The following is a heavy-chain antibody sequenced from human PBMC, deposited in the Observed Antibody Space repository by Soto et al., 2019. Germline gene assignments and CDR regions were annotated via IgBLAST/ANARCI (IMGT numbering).Heavy chain of an antibody. CDR2: IVVVSGST. CDR3: SAEHPHMAMGWPV. CDR1: GFAFGSFG. V-gene: IGHV1-58*02. Sequence: QMQLVQSGPEVKEPGTSVRVSCRASGFAFGSFGIQFLRQTRGRGLEWIGWIVVVSGSTNYARHFQGRVAISMDMSANTAYLDLYYLKSDDTAEYFCSAEHPHMAMGWPVCGQGTTVTVSS. D-gene: IGHD1-26*01. J-gene: IGHJ6*02.